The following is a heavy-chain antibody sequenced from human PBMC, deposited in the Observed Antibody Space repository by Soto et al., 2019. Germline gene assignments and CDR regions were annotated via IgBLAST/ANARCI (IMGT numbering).Heavy chain of an antibody. CDR3: AKSSHADS. J-gene: IGHJ4*02. V-gene: IGHV3-23*01. Sequence: GGSLRLSCTASGFTFGDYAMSWFRRAPGKGLEWVSVISGSGGGTYYADSVKGRFTISRDNSKNTLYLQMNSLRAEDTAVYYCAKSSHADSWGQGALVTVSS. CDR2: ISGSGGGT. D-gene: IGHD6-6*01. CDR1: GFTFGDYA.